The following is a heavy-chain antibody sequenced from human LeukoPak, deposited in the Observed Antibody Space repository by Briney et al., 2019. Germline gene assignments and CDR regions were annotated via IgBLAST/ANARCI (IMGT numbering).Heavy chain of an antibody. CDR2: IKQDGSET. Sequence: PGGSLRLSCAASGFTFSNYWMTWVRQAPGKGLEWVANIKQDGSETYYVDSVRGRFTISRDNAKNTLYLQMNSLRAEDTAVYYCARGLYSYPDYWGQGTLVTVSS. CDR1: GFTFSNYW. J-gene: IGHJ4*02. CDR3: ARGLYSYPDY. D-gene: IGHD5-18*01. V-gene: IGHV3-7*04.